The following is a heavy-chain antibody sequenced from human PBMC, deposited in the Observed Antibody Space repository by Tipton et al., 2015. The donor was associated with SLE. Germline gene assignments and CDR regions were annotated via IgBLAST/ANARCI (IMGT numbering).Heavy chain of an antibody. CDR2: ISWNSNNI. V-gene: IGHV3-9*01. J-gene: IGHJ3*02. D-gene: IGHD2-8*01. Sequence: SLRLSCVDSGFHFDESAMHWVRQVPGKGLEWVSGISWNSNNIAYADSVKGRFTISRDNAKNSLYLQMNSLRAEDTAVYYCARTMVGRPDACDIWGRGTLVTVSS. CDR1: GFHFDESA. CDR3: ARTMVGRPDACDI.